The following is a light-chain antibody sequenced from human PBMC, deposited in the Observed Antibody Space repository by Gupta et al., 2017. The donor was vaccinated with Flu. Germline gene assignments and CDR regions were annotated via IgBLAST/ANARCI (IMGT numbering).Light chain of an antibody. CDR3: QVWDSSSDHGV. Sequence: SYVLTQPPSVSVAPGKPARITCGGNNIGSKSVHWYQQRPGRAPVMVISEDSDRPSGIPERFSGSNSGNTATLTISRVEAGDEADYYCQVWDSSSDHGVFGGGTKLTVL. J-gene: IGLJ3*02. V-gene: IGLV3-21*03. CDR2: EDS. CDR1: NIGSKS.